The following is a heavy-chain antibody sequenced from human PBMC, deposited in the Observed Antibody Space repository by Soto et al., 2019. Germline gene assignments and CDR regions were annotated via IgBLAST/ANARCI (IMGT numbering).Heavy chain of an antibody. CDR2: ISSDGIST. CDR1: GFTFSGYC. V-gene: IGHV3-30*03. J-gene: IGHJ4*02. Sequence: GGSLRLSCVACGFTFSGYCIHWIRQAPCKAPEWVALISSDGISTLYADSVKGRFSISRDNSRDTLYLQLNNLRPDDTAVFSCASGAYRYFDYGGQGTLVKVSS. D-gene: IGHD4-4*01. CDR3: ASGAYRYFDY.